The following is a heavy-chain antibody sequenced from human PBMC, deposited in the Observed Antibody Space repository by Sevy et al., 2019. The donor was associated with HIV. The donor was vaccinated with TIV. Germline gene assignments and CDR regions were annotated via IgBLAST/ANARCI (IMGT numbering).Heavy chain of an antibody. CDR2: FDPEDGEK. D-gene: IGHD3-10*01. CDR1: GYTLTELS. J-gene: IGHJ4*02. CDR3: ATARHYYGSGSYNPPLDY. V-gene: IGHV1-24*01. Sequence: ASVKVSCKVSGYTLTELSMHWVRQAPGKGLEWMGGFDPEDGEKIYAQKFQGRVTMTEDTSTDTAYMELSSLRSEDTAVYYCATARHYYGSGSYNPPLDYWGQGTLVTVSS.